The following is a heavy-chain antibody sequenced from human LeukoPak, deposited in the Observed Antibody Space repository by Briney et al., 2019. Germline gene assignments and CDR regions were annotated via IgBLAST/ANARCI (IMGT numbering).Heavy chain of an antibody. V-gene: IGHV3-30*18. D-gene: IGHD6-13*01. CDR3: AKPYVAAAGTVISAFDI. Sequence: GGSLRLSCAGSGFIFSNYGMHWVRQAPGKGLEWVAVISYDGSYKYYADFVKGRFTISRDDSKNTLYLQMNSLRAEDTAMYYCAKPYVAAAGTVISAFDIWGQGTMVTVSS. CDR1: GFIFSNYG. J-gene: IGHJ3*02. CDR2: ISYDGSYK.